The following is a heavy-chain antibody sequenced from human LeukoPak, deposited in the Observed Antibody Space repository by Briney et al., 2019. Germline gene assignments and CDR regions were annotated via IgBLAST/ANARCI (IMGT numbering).Heavy chain of an antibody. J-gene: IGHJ4*02. CDR3: ARHSLIAVAGTVDY. CDR2: IYYSGST. V-gene: IGHV4-39*01. Sequence: SETLSLTCTVSGGSISSSSYYWGWIRQPPGKGLEWIGSIYYSGSTYYNPSLKSRVTISVDTSKNQFSLKLSSVTAADTAVYYCARHSLIAVAGTVDYWGQGTLVTVSS. CDR1: GGSISSSSYY. D-gene: IGHD6-19*01.